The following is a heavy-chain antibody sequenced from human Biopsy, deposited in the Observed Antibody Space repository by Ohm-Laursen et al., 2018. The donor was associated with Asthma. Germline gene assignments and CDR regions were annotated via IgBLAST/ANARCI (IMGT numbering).Heavy chain of an antibody. CDR3: ARGQKSAGDRWFDP. D-gene: IGHD6-13*01. V-gene: IGHV1-2*02. CDR2: INPNSGGT. J-gene: IGHJ5*02. Sequence: GASVKVSCKASGYTFIGCPIHWMRQAPGQGLEWMGGINPNSGGTNYAQKFQGRVTMTRDTSISTAYMEVSRLRSDDTAVYYCARGQKSAGDRWFDPWGQGTLVTVSS. CDR1: GYTFIGCP.